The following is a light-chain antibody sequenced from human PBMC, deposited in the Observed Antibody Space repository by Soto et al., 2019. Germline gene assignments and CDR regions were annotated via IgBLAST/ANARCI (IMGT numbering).Light chain of an antibody. CDR1: SGHSSYD. CDR2: LSSDGSH. CDR3: QTWDTGARVV. V-gene: IGLV4-69*01. J-gene: IGLJ2*01. Sequence: QLVLTQSPSASASLGASVKLTCTLSSGHSSYDIAWHQQQPEKGPRYLMKLSSDGSHSKGDVIPDRFSGSSSGAERYLTISSLQSEDEADYYCQTWDTGARVVFGGGTKLTVL.